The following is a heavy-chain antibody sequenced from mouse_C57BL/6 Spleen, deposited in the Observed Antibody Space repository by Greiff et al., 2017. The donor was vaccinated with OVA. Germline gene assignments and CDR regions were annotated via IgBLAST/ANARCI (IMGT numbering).Heavy chain of an antibody. J-gene: IGHJ2*01. CDR2: IHPSDSDT. CDR1: GYTFTSYW. V-gene: IGHV1-74*01. Sequence: VQLQQPGAELVKPGASVKVSCKASGYTFTSYWMHWVKQRPGQGLEWIGRIHPSDSDTNYNQKFKGKATLTVDKSSSTAYMQLSSLTSEDSAVYYCAMNHDGSSYESDYWGQGTTLTVAS. D-gene: IGHD1-1*01. CDR3: AMNHDGSSYESDY.